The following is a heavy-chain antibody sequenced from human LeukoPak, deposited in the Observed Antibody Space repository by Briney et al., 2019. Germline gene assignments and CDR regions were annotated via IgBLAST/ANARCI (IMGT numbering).Heavy chain of an antibody. Sequence: SETLSLTCTVSGYSISSGYYWGWIRQPPGKGLEWIGSIYHSGSTYYNPSLKSRVTISVDTSKNQFSLKLSSVTAADTAVYYCARSGGYYYYYMDVWGKGTTVTASS. CDR2: IYHSGST. D-gene: IGHD2-15*01. J-gene: IGHJ6*03. V-gene: IGHV4-38-2*02. CDR3: ARSGGYYYYYMDV. CDR1: GYSISSGYY.